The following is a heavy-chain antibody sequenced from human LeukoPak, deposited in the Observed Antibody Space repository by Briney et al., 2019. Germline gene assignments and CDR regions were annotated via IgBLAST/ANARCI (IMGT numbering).Heavy chain of an antibody. CDR2: IYYSGST. J-gene: IGHJ4*02. V-gene: IGHV4-59*01. D-gene: IGHD6-13*01. CDR1: GDSINSYY. CDR3: ARSLTAYSSSYPFDY. Sequence: SETLSLTCTVSGDSINSYYWTWIRQPPGKGLEWIGYIYYSGSTNYNPSLKSRVTISVDTSKNQFSLKLSSVTAADTAVYYCARSLTAYSSSYPFDYWGQGTLVTVSS.